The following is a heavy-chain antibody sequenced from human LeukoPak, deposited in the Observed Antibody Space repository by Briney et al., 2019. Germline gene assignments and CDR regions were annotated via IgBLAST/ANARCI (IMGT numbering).Heavy chain of an antibody. Sequence: ESGPALVKPTQTLTLTCIFSGFSLNTTGMRMGWIRQPPGKALEWLARIDWDDDQFYSLSVKIMVPISKDSSRNQVVLTMTNMDPVDTATYYCARIAPSYYYDSSAPLDYWGQGTLVTVSS. CDR2: IDWDDDQ. CDR3: ARIAPSYYYDSSAPLDY. D-gene: IGHD3-22*01. V-gene: IGHV2-70*04. J-gene: IGHJ4*02. CDR1: GFSLNTTGMR.